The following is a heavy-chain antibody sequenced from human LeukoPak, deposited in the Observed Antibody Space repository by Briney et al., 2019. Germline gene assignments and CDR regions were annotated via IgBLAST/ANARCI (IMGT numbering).Heavy chain of an antibody. Sequence: SETLSLTCTVSGGSISSGSYYWSWIRQPAGKGLEWIGRIYTSGSTNYNPSLKSRVTMSVDTSNNQLSLKMSSVTAADTAVYYCARGGGWWNYWGQGTLVTVSS. V-gene: IGHV4-61*02. CDR1: GGSISSGSYY. CDR3: ARGGGWWNY. J-gene: IGHJ4*02. D-gene: IGHD6-19*01. CDR2: IYTSGST.